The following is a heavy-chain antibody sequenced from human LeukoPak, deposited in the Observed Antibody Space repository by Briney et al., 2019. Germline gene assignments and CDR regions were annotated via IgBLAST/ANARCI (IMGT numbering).Heavy chain of an antibody. Sequence: PGGSLRLSCAASGFTFSSYSMNWVRQAPGKGLEWVSSISSSSSYIYYADSVKGRFTISRDNAKSSLYLQMNSLRAEDTAVYYCASHYTYCSGGSCYYYYGMDVWGKGTTVTVSS. CDR1: GFTFSSYS. CDR3: ASHYTYCSGGSCYYYYGMDV. V-gene: IGHV3-21*01. J-gene: IGHJ6*04. CDR2: ISSSSSYI. D-gene: IGHD2-15*01.